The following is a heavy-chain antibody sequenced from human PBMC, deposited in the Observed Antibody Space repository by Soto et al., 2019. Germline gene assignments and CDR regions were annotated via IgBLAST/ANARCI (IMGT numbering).Heavy chain of an antibody. CDR3: TRDGTTGYSSSWLTDYYYYYGMDV. Sequence: GGSLRLSCTASGFTFGDYAMSWFRQAPGKGLEWVGFIRSKAYGGTTEYAASVKGRFTISRDDSKSIAYLQMNSLKTEDTAVYYCTRDGTTGYSSSWLTDYYYYYGMDVWGQGTTVTVSS. CDR2: IRSKAYGGTT. CDR1: GFTFGDYA. J-gene: IGHJ6*02. D-gene: IGHD6-13*01. V-gene: IGHV3-49*03.